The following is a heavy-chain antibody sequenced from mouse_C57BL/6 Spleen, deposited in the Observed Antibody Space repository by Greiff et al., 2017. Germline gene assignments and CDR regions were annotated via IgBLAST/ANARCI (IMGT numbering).Heavy chain of an antibody. J-gene: IGHJ2*01. CDR2: IYPGSGST. CDR3: ARRGSSYRYYFDY. D-gene: IGHD1-1*01. V-gene: IGHV1-55*01. Sequence: QVQLQQPGAELVKPGASVKMSCKASGYTFTSYWITWVKQRPGQGLEWIGDIYPGSGSTNYNEKFKSKATLTVDTSSSTAYMQLSSLTSEAAAVYNVARRGSSYRYYFDYWGQGTTLTVSS. CDR1: GYTFTSYW.